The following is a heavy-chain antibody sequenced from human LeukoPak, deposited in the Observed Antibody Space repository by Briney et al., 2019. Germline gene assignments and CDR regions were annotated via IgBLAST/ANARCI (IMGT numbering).Heavy chain of an antibody. CDR1: GYSISSGYC. D-gene: IGHD3-10*01. CDR2: IYHSGST. J-gene: IGHJ6*03. CDR3: ARHDGSGTGYYYYYMDV. V-gene: IGHV4-38-2*01. Sequence: PSETLSLTCAVSGYSISSGYCWGWIRQPPGKGLEWIGSIYHSGSTYYNPSLKSRVTISVDTSKNQFSLKLSSVTAADTAVYYCARHDGSGTGYYYYYMDVWGKGTTVTVSS.